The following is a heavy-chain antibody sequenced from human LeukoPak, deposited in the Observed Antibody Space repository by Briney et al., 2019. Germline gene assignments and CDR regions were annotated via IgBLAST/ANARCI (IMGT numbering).Heavy chain of an antibody. V-gene: IGHV4-59*01. D-gene: IGHD2-15*01. CDR1: GGSISSYY. CDR2: IYYSGST. Sequence: SETLSLTCTVSGGSISSYYWSWIRQPPGKRRERIGYIYYSGSTNYNPSLKSRVTISVDTSKNQFSLKLSSVTAADTAVYYCATLLYCSGGSCSDYWGQGTLVTVSS. J-gene: IGHJ4*02. CDR3: ATLLYCSGGSCSDY.